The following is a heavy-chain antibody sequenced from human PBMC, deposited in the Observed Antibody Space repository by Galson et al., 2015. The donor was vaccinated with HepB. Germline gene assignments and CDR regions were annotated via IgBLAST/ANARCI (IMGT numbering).Heavy chain of an antibody. V-gene: IGHV3-21*01. Sequence: LRLSCAASGFTFSVYSMNWVRQAPGKGLEWVSSISSSSSYIYYADSVKGRFTISRDNANNSLYLQMNSLRAEDTAVYYCARDDFWRTHYGMDVWGQGTTVTVSS. CDR3: ARDDFWRTHYGMDV. CDR2: ISSSSSYI. D-gene: IGHD3-3*01. J-gene: IGHJ6*02. CDR1: GFTFSVYS.